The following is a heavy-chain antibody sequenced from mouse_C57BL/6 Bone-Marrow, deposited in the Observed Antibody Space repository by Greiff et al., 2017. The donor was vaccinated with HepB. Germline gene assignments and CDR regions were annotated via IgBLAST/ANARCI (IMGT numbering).Heavy chain of an antibody. V-gene: IGHV14-4*01. J-gene: IGHJ4*01. CDR2: IDPENGDT. CDR3: TTDYGRDYAMDY. CDR1: GFNIKDDY. D-gene: IGHD1-1*01. Sequence: VQLQQSGAELVRPGASVKLSCTASGFNIKDDYMHWVKQRPEQGLEWIGWIDPENGDTEYASKFQGKATIPADTSSNPAYLQLSSLTSEDTAVYYCTTDYGRDYAMDYWGQGTSVTVSS.